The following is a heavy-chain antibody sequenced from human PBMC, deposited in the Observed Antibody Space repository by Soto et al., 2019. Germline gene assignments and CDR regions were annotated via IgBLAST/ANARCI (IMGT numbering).Heavy chain of an antibody. Sequence: GGSLRLSCAASGFTFSSYAMSWVRQAPGKGLEWVSAISGSGGSTYYADSVKGRFTISRDNSKNTLYLQMNSLRAEDTAVYYCAKVDSSGWYWQPSAHWGQGTLVTVSS. CDR3: AKVDSSGWYWQPSAH. CDR1: GFTFSSYA. V-gene: IGHV3-23*01. J-gene: IGHJ4*02. D-gene: IGHD6-19*01. CDR2: ISGSGGST.